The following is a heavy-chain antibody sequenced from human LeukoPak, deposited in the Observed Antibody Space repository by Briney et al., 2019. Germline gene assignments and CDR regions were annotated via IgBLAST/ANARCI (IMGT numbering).Heavy chain of an antibody. CDR1: GFTFSSYA. D-gene: IGHD4-17*01. Sequence: GGSLRLSCAASGFTFSSYAMHWVRQAPGKGLEWVAVISYDGSNKYYADSVKGRFTISRDNSKNTLYLQMNSLRAEDTAVYYCAREGASGYGDYSTCFDYWGQGTLVTVSS. CDR3: AREGASGYGDYSTCFDY. J-gene: IGHJ4*02. V-gene: IGHV3-30-3*01. CDR2: ISYDGSNK.